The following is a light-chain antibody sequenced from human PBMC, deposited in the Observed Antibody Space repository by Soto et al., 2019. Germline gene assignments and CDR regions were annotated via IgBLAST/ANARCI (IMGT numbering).Light chain of an antibody. Sequence: QSALTQPASVSGSPGQSITISCTGTSSDVGSYSVVSWYQQLPGKAPKLMIYDGSKRPSGVSNRFSGSKSGNTASLTISGLDADDESDYYCCSYAGTSGVFGRGTKLTVL. V-gene: IGLV2-23*01. CDR2: DGS. CDR3: CSYAGTSGV. CDR1: SSDVGSYSV. J-gene: IGLJ2*01.